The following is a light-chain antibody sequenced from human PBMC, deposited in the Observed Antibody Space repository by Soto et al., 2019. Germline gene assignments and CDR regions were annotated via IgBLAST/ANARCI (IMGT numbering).Light chain of an antibody. CDR1: QSVTRSY. CDR2: GAS. CDR3: QQYGSSRT. Sequence: EIVLTQSPGTLSLSPGEGATLSCRASQSVTRSYLAWYQQKPGQAPRLLIYGASIRATGLPDRFSGSGSGTDFTLTISRLEPEDFSVYYCQQYGSSRTFGQGTKVEIK. V-gene: IGKV3-20*01. J-gene: IGKJ1*01.